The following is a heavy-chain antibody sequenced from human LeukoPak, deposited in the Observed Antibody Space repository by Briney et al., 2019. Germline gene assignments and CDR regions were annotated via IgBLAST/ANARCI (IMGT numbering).Heavy chain of an antibody. CDR1: GFTFSSYA. J-gene: IGHJ4*02. V-gene: IGHV3-23*01. D-gene: IGHD7-27*01. Sequence: GGSLRLSCAASGFTFSSYAMSWVRQAPGKGLEWVSAISGSGGSTYYADSVKGRFTISRDNAKNSLYLQMNSLRAEDTAVYYCARDINWVGGYWGQGTLVTVSS. CDR2: ISGSGGST. CDR3: ARDINWVGGY.